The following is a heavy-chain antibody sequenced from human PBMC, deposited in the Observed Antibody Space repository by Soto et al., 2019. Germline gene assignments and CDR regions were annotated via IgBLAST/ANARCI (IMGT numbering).Heavy chain of an antibody. CDR1: GGSISSYY. CDR2: IYYSGST. V-gene: IGHV4-59*01. D-gene: IGHD3-9*01. Sequence: PSETLSLTCTVSGGSISSYYWSWIRQPPGKGLEWIGYIYYSGSTNYNPSLKSRVTISVDTSKNQFSLKLSSVTAADTAVYYCARVSPGLLYLYDYWGQGTLVTVSS. J-gene: IGHJ4*02. CDR3: ARVSPGLLYLYDY.